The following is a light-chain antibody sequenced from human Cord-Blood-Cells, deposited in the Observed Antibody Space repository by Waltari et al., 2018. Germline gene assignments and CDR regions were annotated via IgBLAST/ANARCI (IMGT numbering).Light chain of an antibody. J-gene: IGKJ2*01. CDR1: QSVSSSY. V-gene: IGKV3-20*01. CDR2: GAS. Sequence: EIVLTQSPGTLSLSPGERATLSCRASQSVSSSYLAWYQQKPGQAPRLLIYGASSRATGIPDRFSGSGSGTDFNLTISRLEPEDFAVYYCQQYGSSPYTCGQGTKLEIK. CDR3: QQYGSSPYT.